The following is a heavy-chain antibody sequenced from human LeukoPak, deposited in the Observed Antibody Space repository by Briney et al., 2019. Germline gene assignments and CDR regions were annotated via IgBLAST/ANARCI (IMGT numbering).Heavy chain of an antibody. CDR2: ITGSGGST. CDR3: AKGRLDGMGLLDY. J-gene: IGHJ4*02. D-gene: IGHD5-24*01. V-gene: IGHV3-23*01. Sequence: GGSLRLSCAASGFTFSSCAMNWVRQAPGKGLEWVSVITGSGGSTYYADSVKGRFTVSRDNSKNTLSLQMNSLRAEDTAVYYCAKGRLDGMGLLDYWGQGTLVTVSS. CDR1: GFTFSSCA.